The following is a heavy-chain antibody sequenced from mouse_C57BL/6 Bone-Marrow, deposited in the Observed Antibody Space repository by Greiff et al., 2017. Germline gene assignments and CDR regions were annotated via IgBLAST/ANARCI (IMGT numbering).Heavy chain of an antibody. D-gene: IGHD3-1*01. Sequence: VQLKQSGAELVRPGASVKLSCTASGFNIKDDYMHWVKQRPEQGLAWIGWIDPENGDTEYASKFQGKATITADTSSNTVYLQLSSLTSEDTAVYYCTTSGFVFAYWGQGTLVTVSA. V-gene: IGHV14-4*01. CDR2: IDPENGDT. J-gene: IGHJ3*01. CDR3: TTSGFVFAY. CDR1: GFNIKDDY.